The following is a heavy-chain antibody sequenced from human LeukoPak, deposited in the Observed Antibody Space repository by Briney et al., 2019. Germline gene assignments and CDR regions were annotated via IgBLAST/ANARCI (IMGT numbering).Heavy chain of an antibody. CDR1: GGSFSGYY. D-gene: IGHD4-17*01. CDR2: IYYSGST. J-gene: IGHJ5*02. V-gene: IGHV4-34*01. Sequence: KSSETLSLTCAVYGGSFSGYYWSWIRQPPGKGLEWIGSIYYSGSTYYNPSLKSRVTISVDTSKNQFSLKLSSVTAADTAVYYCARQATDYGDYEGELNLNWFDPWGQGTLVTVSS. CDR3: ARQATDYGDYEGELNLNWFDP.